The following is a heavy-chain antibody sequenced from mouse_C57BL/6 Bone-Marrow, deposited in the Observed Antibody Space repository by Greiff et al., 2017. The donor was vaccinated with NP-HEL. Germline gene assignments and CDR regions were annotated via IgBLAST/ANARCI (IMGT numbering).Heavy chain of an antibody. D-gene: IGHD1-1*01. Sequence: QVQLQQSGAELVKPGASVKMSCKASGYTFTSYWITWVKQRPGQGLEWIGDIYPGSGSTNYNEKFKSKATLTVDTSSSTAYMQLSSLTSEDSAVYYCARSILRYPVYFDYWGQGTTLTVSS. V-gene: IGHV1-55*01. CDR3: ARSILRYPVYFDY. CDR2: IYPGSGST. CDR1: GYTFTSYW. J-gene: IGHJ2*01.